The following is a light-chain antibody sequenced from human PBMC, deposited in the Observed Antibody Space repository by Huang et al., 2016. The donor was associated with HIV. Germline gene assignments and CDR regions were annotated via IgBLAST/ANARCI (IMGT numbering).Light chain of an antibody. CDR2: GAS. J-gene: IGKJ1*01. V-gene: IGKV3-15*01. CDR3: QQYNNWPRT. CDR1: QSVRSN. Sequence: EIVMTQSPATLSVSPGERATLSCRASQSVRSNLAWFQQKPAQAPRLLIYGASTRATGIPARVSGTGSGTEFTLTISSLQSEDFAVYYCQQYNNWPRTFGQGTKVEIK.